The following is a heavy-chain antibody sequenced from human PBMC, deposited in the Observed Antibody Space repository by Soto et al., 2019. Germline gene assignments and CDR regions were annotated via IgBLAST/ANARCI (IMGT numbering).Heavy chain of an antibody. CDR3: AGQYSSSSVEF. CDR2: ISSGAITI. J-gene: IGHJ4*02. V-gene: IGHV3-11*01. D-gene: IGHD6-6*01. CDR1: GFTFSDYY. Sequence: LRLSCAASGFTFSDYYMNWIRQAPGKGLEWVSYISSGAITIYYADSVKGRFTISRDNAKNSLYLQMNSLRAEDTAVYYCAGQYSSSSVEFWGQGTLVTVPS.